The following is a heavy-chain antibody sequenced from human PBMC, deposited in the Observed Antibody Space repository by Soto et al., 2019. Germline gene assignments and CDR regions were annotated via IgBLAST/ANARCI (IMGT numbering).Heavy chain of an antibody. CDR2: IIPIFGTA. CDR3: ARYSSRAWGNYYYYGMDV. V-gene: IGHV1-69*01. D-gene: IGHD6-13*01. CDR1: GGTFSSYA. J-gene: IGHJ6*02. Sequence: QVQLVQSGAEVKKPGSSVKVSCKASGGTFSSYAISWVRQAPGQGLEWMGGIIPIFGTANYAQKFQGRVTITEDEATSTAYMELSSLGSEDTAVYYWARYSSRAWGNYYYYGMDVWGQGTTVTVSS.